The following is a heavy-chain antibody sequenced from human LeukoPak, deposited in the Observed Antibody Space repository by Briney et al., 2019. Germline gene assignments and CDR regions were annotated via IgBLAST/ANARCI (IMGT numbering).Heavy chain of an antibody. CDR3: ARDSDSWNCFDS. J-gene: IGHJ4*02. D-gene: IGHD3-22*01. CDR1: GGSLRNYY. Sequence: SETLSLTCAVSGGSLRNYYWSWIRQTPGKGLEWIGEINHSGSINYNPSLKSRVTISLGTSKNHFSLKLTSMTASDTAIYYCARDSDSWNCFDSWGQGTLVTVSS. CDR2: INHSGSI. V-gene: IGHV4-34*01.